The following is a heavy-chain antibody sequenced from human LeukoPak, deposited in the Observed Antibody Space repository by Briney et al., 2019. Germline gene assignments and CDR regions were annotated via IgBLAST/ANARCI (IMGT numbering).Heavy chain of an antibody. CDR3: ARGYYDFWSGYYEGFAGTPLGSGSDYFDY. J-gene: IGHJ4*02. D-gene: IGHD3-3*01. Sequence: ASVKVSCKASGYTFTSYYMHWVRQAPGQGLEWMGIINPSGGSTSYAQKFQGRVTMTRDTSTSTVYMELSSLRSEDTAVYYCARGYYDFWSGYYEGFAGTPLGSGSDYFDYWGQGTLVTVSS. V-gene: IGHV1-46*01. CDR2: INPSGGST. CDR1: GYTFTSYY.